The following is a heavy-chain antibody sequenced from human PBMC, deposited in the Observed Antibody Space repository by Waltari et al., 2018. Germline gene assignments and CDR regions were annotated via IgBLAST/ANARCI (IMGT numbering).Heavy chain of an antibody. CDR2: INQSGST. CDR1: GGSFRGYY. CDR3: ARGLGSGCDGYAFDI. J-gene: IGHJ3*02. V-gene: IGHV4-34*01. Sequence: QVQLQQWGAGLLRPSETLSLTCAVYGGSFRGYYWSWIRQPPGKGPEWIGEINQSGSTSYNPSLKRRVTISVDTSKSQFSLKVDSVTAADTAAYYCARGLGSGCDGYAFDIWGQGTMVTVSS. D-gene: IGHD6-25*01.